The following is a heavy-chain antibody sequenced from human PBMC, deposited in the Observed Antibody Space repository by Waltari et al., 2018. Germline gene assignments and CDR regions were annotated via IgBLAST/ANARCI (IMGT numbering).Heavy chain of an antibody. CDR3: AKVDLQDFWSGYYTPFDY. Sequence: QVQLVQSGAEVKKPGSSVKVSCKASGGTFSSYAISWVRQAPGQGLEWMGGIIPILGTANYAQKFQGRVTITADESTSTAYMELSSLRSEDTAVYYCAKVDLQDFWSGYYTPFDYWGQGTLVTVSS. D-gene: IGHD3-3*01. J-gene: IGHJ4*02. V-gene: IGHV1-69*01. CDR2: IIPILGTA. CDR1: GGTFSSYA.